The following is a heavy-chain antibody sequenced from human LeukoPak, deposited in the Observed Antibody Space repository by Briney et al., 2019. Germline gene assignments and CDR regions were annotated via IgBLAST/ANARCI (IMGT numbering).Heavy chain of an antibody. CDR3: ASWAGGNEPVASFDY. V-gene: IGHV1-2*02. CDR1: GYSFTAYY. CDR2: INLYNGAT. J-gene: IGHJ4*02. D-gene: IGHD1-14*01. Sequence: ASVKVSCKPTGYSFTAYYIFWMRQAPGQGPEHMGWINLYNGATKYAQRFQSRVTMTRDTSISTAYMELSRLRSDDTATYYCASWAGGNEPVASFDYWGQGTLVTVSS.